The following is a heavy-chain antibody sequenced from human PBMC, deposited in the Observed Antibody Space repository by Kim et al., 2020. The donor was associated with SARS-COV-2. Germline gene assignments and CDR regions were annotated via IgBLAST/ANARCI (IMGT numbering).Heavy chain of an antibody. CDR3: ARGRAKDTAMWYYYYYGMDV. J-gene: IGHJ6*02. V-gene: IGHV3-33*01. Sequence: GGSLRLSCAASGFTFSSYGMHWVRQAPGKGLEWVAVIWYDGSNKYYADSVKGRFTISRDNSKNTLYLQMNSLRAEDTAVYYCARGRAKDTAMWYYYYYGMDVWGQGTTVTVSS. D-gene: IGHD5-18*01. CDR2: IWYDGSNK. CDR1: GFTFSSYG.